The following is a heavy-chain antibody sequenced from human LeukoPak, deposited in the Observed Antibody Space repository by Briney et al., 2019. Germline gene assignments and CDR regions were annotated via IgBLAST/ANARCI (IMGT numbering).Heavy chain of an antibody. CDR1: GFMFSNYW. V-gene: IGHV3-7*03. Sequence: PGGSLRLSCAASGFMFSNYWMNWVRQAPGKGLEWVANICQDGSKKNYVDSVKGRFTISRDNAIDSLYLQMNNLRAEDTAVYYCACTNTFDVWGKGATVTVFS. D-gene: IGHD2/OR15-2a*01. J-gene: IGHJ6*04. CDR3: ACTNTFDV. CDR2: ICQDGSKK.